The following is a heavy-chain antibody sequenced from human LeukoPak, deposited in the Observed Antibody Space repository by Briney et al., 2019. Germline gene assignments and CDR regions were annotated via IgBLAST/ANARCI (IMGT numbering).Heavy chain of an antibody. Sequence: GGSLRLSCAVSGFTFSSYGMSWVRQAPGKGLEWVSAFTGSGSTTYYADSVKGRFTISRDSSKNTLYLQMNSLRAEDTAVYYCAKDKLAYCSGGSCYYFDYWGQGTLVTVSS. CDR3: AKDKLAYCSGGSCYYFDY. J-gene: IGHJ4*02. V-gene: IGHV3-23*01. CDR2: FTGSGSTT. D-gene: IGHD2-15*01. CDR1: GFTFSSYG.